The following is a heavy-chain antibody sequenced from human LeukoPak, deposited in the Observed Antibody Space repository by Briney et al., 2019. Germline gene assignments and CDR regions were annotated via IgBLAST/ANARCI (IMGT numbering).Heavy chain of an antibody. J-gene: IGHJ6*02. V-gene: IGHV3-72*01. Sequence: PGGSQRPSCAASGFTFSDHYIDWGCHAPRKGLERVGRSRNKASSHTTEYAASVEGRFTISRAVSDSSLYLQINSLRTEDTAVYYCGRIAINANNGMAVWGQGPTVTVSS. CDR3: GRIAINANNGMAV. D-gene: IGHD1/OR15-1a*01. CDR1: GFTFSDHY. CDR2: SRNKASSHTT.